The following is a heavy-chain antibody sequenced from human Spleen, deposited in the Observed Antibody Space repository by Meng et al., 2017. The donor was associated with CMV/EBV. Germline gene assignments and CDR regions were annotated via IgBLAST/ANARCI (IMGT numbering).Heavy chain of an antibody. J-gene: IGHJ5*02. CDR2: ISAYNGNT. V-gene: IGHV1-18*01. CDR3: ARVVELPAANKGGWFDP. Sequence: YTFTSYGISWVRQAPGRGLEWMGWISAYNGNTNYAQKLQGRVTMTTDTSTSAAYMELRSLRSDDTAVYYCARVVELPAANKGGWFDPWGQGTLVTVSS. CDR1: YTFTSYG. D-gene: IGHD2-2*01.